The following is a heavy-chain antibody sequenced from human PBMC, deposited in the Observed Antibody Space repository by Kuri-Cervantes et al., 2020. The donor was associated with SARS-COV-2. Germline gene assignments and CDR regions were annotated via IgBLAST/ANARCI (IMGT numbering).Heavy chain of an antibody. Sequence: GESLKISCAASGFPFSSFGMHWVRQAPGRGLEWVAIISYDTTNKYYADSVKGRFTVSRDDSKSTLYLQMNSLRTEDTALYYCARDRDIVVVPAASYYYYMDVWGKGTTVTVSS. CDR1: GFPFSSFG. D-gene: IGHD2-2*01. CDR3: ARDRDIVVVPAASYYYYMDV. J-gene: IGHJ6*03. CDR2: ISYDTTNK. V-gene: IGHV3-30*03.